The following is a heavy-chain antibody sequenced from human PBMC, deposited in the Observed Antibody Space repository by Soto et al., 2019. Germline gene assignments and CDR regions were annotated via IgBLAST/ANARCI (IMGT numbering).Heavy chain of an antibody. CDR3: VRAPHNNRFQFFP. CDR1: GGTFSGTA. V-gene: IGHV1-69*01. D-gene: IGHD1-1*01. Sequence: QVQLVQAGPEMNKPGSSVKVSCKIAGGTFSGTAINGVRQAPGQGHEWVGGIIPVFATTHYPQKFQGRVTITADDSTNTVYLELNRLRSDDTAVYPCVRAPHNNRFQFFPGGQGTRVTVSS. CDR2: IIPVFATT. J-gene: IGHJ1*01.